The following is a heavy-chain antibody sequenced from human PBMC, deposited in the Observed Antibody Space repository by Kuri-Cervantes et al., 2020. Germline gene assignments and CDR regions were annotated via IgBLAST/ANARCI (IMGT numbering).Heavy chain of an antibody. CDR1: GFTFSSYA. V-gene: IGHV3-23*01. J-gene: IGHJ6*02. CDR2: ISGSGGST. Sequence: GESLKISCAASGFTFSSYAMSWVRQAPGKGLEWVSAISGSGGSTYYADSVKGRFTIFRDNSKNTLYLQMNSLRAEDTAVYYCARDGYDFWSRDYYYGMDVWGQGTTVTVSS. CDR3: ARDGYDFWSRDYYYGMDV. D-gene: IGHD3-3*01.